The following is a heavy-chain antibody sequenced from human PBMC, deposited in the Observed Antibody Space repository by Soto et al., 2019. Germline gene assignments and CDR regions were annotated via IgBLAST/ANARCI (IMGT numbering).Heavy chain of an antibody. D-gene: IGHD1-7*01. J-gene: IGHJ6*03. CDR2: INHSGST. V-gene: IGHV4-34*01. Sequence: SETLSLTCAVYGGSFSGYYWSWIRQPPGKGLEWIGEINHSGSTNYNPSLKSRVTISVDTSKNQFSLKLSSVTAADTAVYYCARGIGWNSSMPYMDVWGKGTTVTVSS. CDR3: ARGIGWNSSMPYMDV. CDR1: GGSFSGYY.